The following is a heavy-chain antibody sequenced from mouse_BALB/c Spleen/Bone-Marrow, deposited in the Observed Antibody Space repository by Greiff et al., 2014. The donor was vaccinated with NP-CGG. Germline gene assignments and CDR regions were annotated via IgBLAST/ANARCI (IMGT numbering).Heavy chain of an antibody. CDR2: ISSGSSTI. V-gene: IGHV5-17*02. Sequence: EVQGVESGGGLVQPGGSRKLSCAASGFTFSSFGIHWVRQAPERGLEWVAYISSGSSTIFYADTVKGRFTISRDNPKNTLFLQRTRRRSEDTAMYYCTRGGNWEDFDYWGQGTTLTVSS. CDR1: GFTFSSFG. CDR3: TRGGNWEDFDY. J-gene: IGHJ2*01. D-gene: IGHD4-1*01.